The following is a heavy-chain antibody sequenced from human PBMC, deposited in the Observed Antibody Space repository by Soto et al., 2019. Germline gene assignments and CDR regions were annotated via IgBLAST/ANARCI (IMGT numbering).Heavy chain of an antibody. J-gene: IGHJ4*02. Sequence: GGSLRLSCAASGFTFSSYEMNWVRQAPGKGLEWVSYISSSGSTIYYADSVKGRFTISRDNAKNSLYLQMNSLRAEDTAVYYFARGGPTHIGSYLPFDYWGQGTLVTVSS. V-gene: IGHV3-48*03. D-gene: IGHD1-26*01. CDR3: ARGGPTHIGSYLPFDY. CDR2: ISSSGSTI. CDR1: GFTFSSYE.